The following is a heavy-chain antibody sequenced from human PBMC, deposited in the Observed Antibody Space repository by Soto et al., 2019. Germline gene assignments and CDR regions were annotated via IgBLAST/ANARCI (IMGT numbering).Heavy chain of an antibody. J-gene: IGHJ4*02. CDR2: IGVSSDA. CDR3: AKNYFFDS. CDR1: GFTFSSYA. V-gene: IGHV3-23*01. Sequence: EVQLLESGGGLVQPGESLRLSCAASGFTFSSYAMSWARQAPGKGLEWVSSIGVSSDAYYADAVKGRFTISSDKSRNTLNLQTNSLRAEDTALYYCAKNYFFDSWCKGSLVTVSS.